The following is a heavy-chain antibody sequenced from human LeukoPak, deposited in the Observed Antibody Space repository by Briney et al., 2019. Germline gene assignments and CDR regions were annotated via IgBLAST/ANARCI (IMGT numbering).Heavy chain of an antibody. CDR1: GFTFSSNY. Sequence: GGSLRLSCAASGFTFSSNYMSWVRQAPGKGLAWVSVIYSGGSTYYADSVKGRFTISRDNSKNTLYLQMNSLRAEDTAVYYCARERDGYNYDAFDIWGQGTMVTVSS. D-gene: IGHD5-24*01. V-gene: IGHV3-53*01. CDR2: IYSGGST. J-gene: IGHJ3*02. CDR3: ARERDGYNYDAFDI.